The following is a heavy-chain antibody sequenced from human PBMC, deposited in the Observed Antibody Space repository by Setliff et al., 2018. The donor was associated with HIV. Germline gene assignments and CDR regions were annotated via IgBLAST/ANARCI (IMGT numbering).Heavy chain of an antibody. CDR2: FDPEDAET. Sequence: ASVKVSCKVSGYTLTELSMLWVRQAPGKGLEWMEGFDPEDAETIYAQRFQGRVTMTEDTSTDTAYMELSSLSSEETAVYYCATEMMYAQGSFDYCGQGTLVTVSS. D-gene: IGHD2-8*01. V-gene: IGHV1-24*01. J-gene: IGHJ4*02. CDR1: GYTLTELS. CDR3: ATEMMYAQGSFDY.